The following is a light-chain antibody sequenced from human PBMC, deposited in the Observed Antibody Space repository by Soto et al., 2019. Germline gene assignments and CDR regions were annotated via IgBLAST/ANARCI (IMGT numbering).Light chain of an antibody. CDR1: QTVSST. V-gene: IGKV3-15*01. CDR3: QQYSNWPPEGT. CDR2: GAS. J-gene: IGKJ1*01. Sequence: EIVMTQSPATLSVSPGESATLSCRASQTVSSTLAWYQQKPGQAPRLLIYGASTRATGIPARFSGSGSETEFTLTINSLQSEDFAVYYCQQYSNWPPEGTFGQGTKVDIK.